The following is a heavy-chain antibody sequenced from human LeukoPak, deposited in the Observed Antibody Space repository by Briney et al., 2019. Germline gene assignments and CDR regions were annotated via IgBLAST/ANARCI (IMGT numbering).Heavy chain of an antibody. D-gene: IGHD6-13*01. CDR3: ARLGKSSSSRGYYYMDV. V-gene: IGHV4-59*12. J-gene: IGHJ6*03. CDR2: IYYSGST. Sequence: SETLSLTCTVSGGSISSYYWSWIRQPPGKGLEWIGYIYYSGSTNYNPSLKSRVTISVDTSKNQFSLKLSSVTAADTAVYYCARLGKSSSSRGYYYMDVWGKGTTVTVSS. CDR1: GGSISSYY.